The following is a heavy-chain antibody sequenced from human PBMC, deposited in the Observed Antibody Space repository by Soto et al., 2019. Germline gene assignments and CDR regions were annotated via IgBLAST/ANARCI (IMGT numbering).Heavy chain of an antibody. V-gene: IGHV2-26*01. J-gene: IGHJ2*01. CDR3: ARIIAVRIAATLYWYFDL. CDR2: IFSNDEK. D-gene: IGHD6-13*01. Sequence: QVTLKESGPVLAKPTETLTLTCTVSGFSLSNARMGVSWIRQPPGKALEWLAHIFSNDEKSYSTSLKSRLTISKDTSKSQVVLTMTNMDPVDTATYYCARIIAVRIAATLYWYFDLWGRGTLVTVSS. CDR1: GFSLSNARMG.